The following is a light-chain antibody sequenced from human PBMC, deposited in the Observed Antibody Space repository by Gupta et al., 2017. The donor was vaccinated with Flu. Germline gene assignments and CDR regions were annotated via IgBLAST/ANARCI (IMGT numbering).Light chain of an antibody. V-gene: IGKV3-11*01. CDR3: QQRSNWPPENS. CDR1: QSLSSY. CDR2: DAS. J-gene: IGKJ2*03. Sequence: EIVLTQPPATLSLSPGERATLSCRASQSLSSYLAWSQQKPGQAPRLLIYDASNRATGIPARFRGSGSGTAFTLTISSLEPEDFAVYYCQQRSNWPPENSFGQGTKLEIK.